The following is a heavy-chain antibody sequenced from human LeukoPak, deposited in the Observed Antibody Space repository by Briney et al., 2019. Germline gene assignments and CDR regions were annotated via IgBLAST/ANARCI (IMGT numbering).Heavy chain of an antibody. J-gene: IGHJ5*02. V-gene: IGHV4-34*01. CDR1: GGSFSGYY. CDR3: AKVASEGGFDP. Sequence: SETLSFTGAVYGGSFSGYYWSWLRQPPGKGLEWIGEINHSGSTNYNPSLKSRVTISVDTSKNQFSLKLSSVTAEDTAVYYCAKVASEGGFDPWGQGTLVTVSS. CDR2: INHSGST.